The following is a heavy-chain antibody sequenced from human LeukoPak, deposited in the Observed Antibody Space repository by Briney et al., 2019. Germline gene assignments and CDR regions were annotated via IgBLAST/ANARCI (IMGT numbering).Heavy chain of an antibody. CDR2: ISSSGSTI. CDR1: GFTFSSYE. V-gene: IGHV3-48*03. D-gene: IGHD3-10*01. CDR3: ATVADRGGDY. Sequence: PGGSLRLSCAASGFTFSSYEMNWVRQAPGKGLEWVSYISSSGSTIYYADSVKGRFTISRDNVKNSLYLQMNSLRAEDTAVYYCATVADRGGDYWGQGTLVTVSS. J-gene: IGHJ4*02.